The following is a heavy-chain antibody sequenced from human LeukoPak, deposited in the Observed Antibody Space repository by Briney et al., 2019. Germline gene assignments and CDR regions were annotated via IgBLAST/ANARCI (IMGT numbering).Heavy chain of an antibody. Sequence: GGSLRPSCAASGFTFSSYAMSWVRQAPGKGLEWVSAISGSGGSTYYADSVKGRFTISRDNSKNTLYLQMNSLRAEDTAVYYCAKAGYSYGRGWYFDYWGQGTLVTVSS. CDR2: ISGSGGST. CDR3: AKAGYSYGRGWYFDY. D-gene: IGHD5-18*01. J-gene: IGHJ4*02. V-gene: IGHV3-23*01. CDR1: GFTFSSYA.